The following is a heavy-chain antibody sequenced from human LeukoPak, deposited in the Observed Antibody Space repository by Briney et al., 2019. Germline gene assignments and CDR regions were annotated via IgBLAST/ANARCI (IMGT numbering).Heavy chain of an antibody. V-gene: IGHV3-23*01. CDR3: AKEKSGYDSPPFDP. D-gene: IGHD5-12*01. Sequence: GGPLRLSCAASGFTVRSNYMSWVRQAPGKGLEWVSAISGSGGSTYYADSVKGRFTISRDNSKNTLYLQMISLRAEDTAVYYCAKEKSGYDSPPFDPWGQGTLVTVSS. CDR2: ISGSGGST. CDR1: GFTVRSNY. J-gene: IGHJ5*02.